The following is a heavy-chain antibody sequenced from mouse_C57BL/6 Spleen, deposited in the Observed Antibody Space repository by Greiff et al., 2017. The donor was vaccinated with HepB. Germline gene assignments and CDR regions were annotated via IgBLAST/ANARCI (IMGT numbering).Heavy chain of an antibody. CDR1: GFTFSDYY. Sequence: EVQLKESEGGLVQPGSSMKLSCTASGFTFSDYYMAWVRQVPEKGLEWVANINYDGSSTYYLDSLKSRFIISRDNAKNILYLQMSSLKSEDTATYYCARHYQFFYAMDYWGQGTSVTVSS. CDR2: INYDGSST. V-gene: IGHV5-16*01. J-gene: IGHJ4*01. CDR3: ARHYQFFYAMDY. D-gene: IGHD1-1*02.